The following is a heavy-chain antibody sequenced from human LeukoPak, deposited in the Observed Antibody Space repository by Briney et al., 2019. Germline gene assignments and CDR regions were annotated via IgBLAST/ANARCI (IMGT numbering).Heavy chain of an antibody. Sequence: PSETLSLTCAVFGGSFSSYFWSWIRQPPGKGLEWIGEIYHSGSTNYNPSLKSRVTISVDKSKNQFSLKLSSVTAADTAVYYCARNPSSGDSSGYWYPLDYWGQGTLVTVSS. D-gene: IGHD3-22*01. V-gene: IGHV4-34*01. J-gene: IGHJ4*02. CDR3: ARNPSSGDSSGYWYPLDY. CDR2: IYHSGST. CDR1: GGSFSSYF.